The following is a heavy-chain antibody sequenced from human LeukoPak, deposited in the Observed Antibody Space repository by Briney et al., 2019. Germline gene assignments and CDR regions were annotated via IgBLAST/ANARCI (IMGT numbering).Heavy chain of an antibody. Sequence: AASVKVSCKASGYTFTGYYMHWVRQAPGQGLEWMGWINPTSGGTKYAQKFQGRVTMTRDTSISTAYMELSRLRSDDTAVYYCAREGGTMEIVLMVYAASAEYFQHWGQGTLVTVSS. CDR1: GYTFTGYY. J-gene: IGHJ1*01. D-gene: IGHD2-8*01. CDR3: AREGGTMEIVLMVYAASAEYFQH. V-gene: IGHV1-2*02. CDR2: INPTSGGT.